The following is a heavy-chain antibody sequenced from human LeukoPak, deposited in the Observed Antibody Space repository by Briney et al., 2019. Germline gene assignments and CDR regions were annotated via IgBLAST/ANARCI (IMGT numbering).Heavy chain of an antibody. Sequence: GSLRLSCAASGFTFSSYSMNWVRQPPGKGLEWIGEIDINGNTNSNPSLKSRVTISVDPSKNQFSLILRSLTAADTSLYYCVRQRGAGAFDFWGQGTMVTVSS. J-gene: IGHJ3*01. CDR2: IDINGNT. D-gene: IGHD1-26*01. CDR1: GFTFSSYS. CDR3: VRQRGAGAFDF. V-gene: IGHV4-34*01.